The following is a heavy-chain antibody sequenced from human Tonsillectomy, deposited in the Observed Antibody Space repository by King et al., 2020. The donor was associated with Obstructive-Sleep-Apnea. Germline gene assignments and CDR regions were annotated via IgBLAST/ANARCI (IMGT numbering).Heavy chain of an antibody. CDR3: ARGGAHVFDL. J-gene: IGHJ3*01. CDR2: INNDGSST. V-gene: IGHV3-74*01. CDR1: GFSFGSYW. Sequence: VQLVESGGGLAQPGGSLRLSCAASGFSFGSYWMHWVRQAPGKGLVWVSRINNDGSSTIYAYSVKGRCTVSRDNTNNTMYLEMNSLRDEDTAVYSCARGGAHVFDLWRQGTMVTVSS. D-gene: IGHD1-26*01.